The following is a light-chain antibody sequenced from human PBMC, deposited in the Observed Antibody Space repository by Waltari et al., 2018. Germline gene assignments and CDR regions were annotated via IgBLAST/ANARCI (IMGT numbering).Light chain of an antibody. Sequence: QVVLTQSPSASAPLGASVKLTCTLSSGHSSYVIAWLQQQPEKGPRYLMKLNSDGSHTKGDGIPDRFSGSSSGAERYLTIASLQSEDEADYYCQTWGTGMGVFGGGTKLTVL. V-gene: IGLV4-69*01. CDR1: SGHSSYV. CDR3: QTWGTGMGV. CDR2: LNSDGSH. J-gene: IGLJ3*02.